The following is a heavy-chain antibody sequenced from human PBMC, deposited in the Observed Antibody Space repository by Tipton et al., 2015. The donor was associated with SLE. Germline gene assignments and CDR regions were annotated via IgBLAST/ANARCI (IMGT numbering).Heavy chain of an antibody. J-gene: IGHJ3*01. Sequence: QLVQSGAEVKKPGASVKVSCKASGYTFTSYGISWVRQAPGQGLEWMGWISAYNGNTNYAQKLQGRVTITADESSSTAYMELSSLRSEDTAVYYCARRAPPDITLVPGVYAFDVWGQGTMVTVSS. CDR3: ARRAPPDITLVPGVYAFDV. V-gene: IGHV1-18*01. D-gene: IGHD3-10*01. CDR1: GYTFTSYG. CDR2: ISAYNGNT.